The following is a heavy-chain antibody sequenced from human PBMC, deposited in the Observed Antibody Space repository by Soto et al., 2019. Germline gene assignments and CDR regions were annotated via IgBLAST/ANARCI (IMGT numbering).Heavy chain of an antibody. CDR3: AKDRYDISWYEVALDS. CDR1: GFAFDRFA. Sequence: PVGSLRLSCTASGFAFDRFAMHWVRQIPGKGLQWVAGLNWRGDNVAYADSVKGRFTISRNNAEKSLSLQMSSLRPEDTGLYYCAKDRYDISWYEVALDSWGHGIPVTVSS. CDR2: LNWRGDNV. D-gene: IGHD3-22*01. V-gene: IGHV3-9*01. J-gene: IGHJ5*01.